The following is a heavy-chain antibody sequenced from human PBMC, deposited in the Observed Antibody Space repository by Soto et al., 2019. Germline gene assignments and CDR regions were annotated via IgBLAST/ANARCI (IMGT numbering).Heavy chain of an antibody. D-gene: IGHD6-6*01. V-gene: IGHV3-7*01. CDR2: IKEDGSEK. CDR3: ARPHRSISYY. CDR1: GFTFSSSW. Sequence: EVQLVESGGGSVQPGGSLRLSCAASGFTFSSSWMSWVRQAPGKGLEWVAEIKEDGSEKNYVDSVKGRFTISRDNAKNSLYLQMNSLRAEDTAVYYCARPHRSISYYWGQGTLVTVSS. J-gene: IGHJ4*02.